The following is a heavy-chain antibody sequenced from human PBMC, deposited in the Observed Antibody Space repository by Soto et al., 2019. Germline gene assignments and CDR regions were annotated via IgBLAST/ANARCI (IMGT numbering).Heavy chain of an antibody. J-gene: IGHJ6*02. V-gene: IGHV4-4*02. CDR3: AKRYDFWSGRWYGLGV. CDR2: IYHIGST. D-gene: IGHD3-3*01. Sequence: QVRLEESGPGLVRPSGTLSLTCSVSGASINSANWWVWVRQPPGKGLEWIGEIYHIGSTTYNPSLRSRATISVDKSKNQCSLIVTSVTAADTAVYYCAKRYDFWSGRWYGLGVWGQGTTVTVSS. CDR1: GASINSANW.